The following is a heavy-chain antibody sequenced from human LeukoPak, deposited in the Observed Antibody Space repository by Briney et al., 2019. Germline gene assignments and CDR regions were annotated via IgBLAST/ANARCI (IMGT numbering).Heavy chain of an antibody. J-gene: IGHJ6*02. CDR2: IYYSGST. CDR1: GGSISSYY. Sequence: SETLSLTCTVSGGSISSYYWSWIRRPPGKGLEWIGYIYYSGSTNYNPSLKSRVTISVDTSKNQFSLKLSSVAAADTAVYYCARDQVTMVRGVDYYYGMDVWGQGTTVTVSS. D-gene: IGHD3-10*01. CDR3: ARDQVTMVRGVDYYYGMDV. V-gene: IGHV4-59*01.